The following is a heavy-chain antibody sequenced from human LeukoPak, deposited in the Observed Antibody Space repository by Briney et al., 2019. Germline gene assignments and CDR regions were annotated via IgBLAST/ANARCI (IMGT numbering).Heavy chain of an antibody. D-gene: IGHD4-23*01. J-gene: IGHJ5*02. CDR2: MNPNSGNT. Sequence: ASVKVSCKASGYTFTSYDINWVRQATGQGLEWMGWMNPNSGNTGYAQKFQGRVTMTRNTSISTAYMELSSLRSEDTAVYYCASSYSGKGNYDWFDPWGQGTLVTVSS. V-gene: IGHV1-8*01. CDR1: GYTFTSYD. CDR3: ASSYSGKGNYDWFDP.